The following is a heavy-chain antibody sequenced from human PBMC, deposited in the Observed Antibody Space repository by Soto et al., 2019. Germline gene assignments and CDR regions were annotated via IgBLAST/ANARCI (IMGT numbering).Heavy chain of an antibody. CDR1: GFPFSNAW. D-gene: IGHD3-16*02. J-gene: IGHJ4*02. CDR2: IKNKGDGETT. V-gene: IGHV3-15*05. Sequence: GGSLRLSCAASGFPFSNAWMFWVRQVPGKGLEWIGRIKNKGDGETTDYAAPVKGRSILSRDDSKKVLYLQMNSLKSEDTGVYYCTTGYSYGLRNRWGEGTQVTVSS. CDR3: TTGYSYGLRNR.